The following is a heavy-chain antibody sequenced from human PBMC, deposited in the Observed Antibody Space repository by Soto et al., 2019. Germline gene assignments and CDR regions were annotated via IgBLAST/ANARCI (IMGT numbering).Heavy chain of an antibody. CDR2: IYYSGST. J-gene: IGHJ3*02. CDR3: AASYYAILTGHFAFDI. CDR1: GDSISSSTYF. Sequence: PSETLSLTCTVSGDSISSSTYFWGWVRQPPGKGLEWIGSIYYSGSTYYNPSLKSRVTISVDTSKTQFSLNLSSVTAADTAVYFCAASYYAILTGHFAFDIWGHGTMVTVS. V-gene: IGHV4-39*07. D-gene: IGHD3-9*01.